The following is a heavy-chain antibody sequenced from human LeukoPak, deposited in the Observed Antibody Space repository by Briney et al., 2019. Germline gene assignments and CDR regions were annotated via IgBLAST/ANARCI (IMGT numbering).Heavy chain of an antibody. Sequence: SETLSLTCTVSGYSISSGYYWGWIRQPPGKGLEWIGSIYHSGSTYYNPSLKSRVTISVDTSKNQFSLKLSSVTAADTAVYYCARLGHSTVTTYWYFDLWGRGTLVTVSP. CDR3: ARLGHSTVTTYWYFDL. CDR2: IYHSGST. D-gene: IGHD4-17*01. J-gene: IGHJ2*01. V-gene: IGHV4-38-2*02. CDR1: GYSISSGYY.